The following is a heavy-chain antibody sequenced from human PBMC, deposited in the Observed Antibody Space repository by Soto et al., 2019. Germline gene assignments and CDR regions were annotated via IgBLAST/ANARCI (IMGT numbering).Heavy chain of an antibody. CDR1: GGTFSSYT. V-gene: IGHV1-69*04. J-gene: IGHJ3*02. D-gene: IGHD5-12*01. CDR2: IIPILGIA. Sequence: ASVKVSCKASGGTFSSYTISWVRQAPGQGLEWMGRIIPILGIANYAQKFQGRVTITADKSTSTAYMELSSLRSEDTAVYYCAREMATINDAFDIWGQGTMVTVSS. CDR3: AREMATINDAFDI.